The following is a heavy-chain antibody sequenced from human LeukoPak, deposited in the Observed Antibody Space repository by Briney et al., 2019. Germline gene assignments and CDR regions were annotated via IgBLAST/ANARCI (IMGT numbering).Heavy chain of an antibody. CDR3: AKRGDSGSYHYYYYGMDV. V-gene: IGHV3-23*01. J-gene: IGHJ6*02. CDR1: RFTFSSYA. CDR2: ISGSGGST. Sequence: GGSLRLSCAASRFTFSSYAMSWVRQAPGKGLEWVSAISGSGGSTYYADSVKGRFTISRDNSKNTLYLQMNSLRAEDTAVYYCAKRGDSGSYHYYYYGMDVWGQGTTVTVSS. D-gene: IGHD1-26*01.